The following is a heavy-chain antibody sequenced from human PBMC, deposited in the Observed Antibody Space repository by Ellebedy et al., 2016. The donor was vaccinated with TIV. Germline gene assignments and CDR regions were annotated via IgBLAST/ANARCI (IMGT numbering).Heavy chain of an antibody. J-gene: IGHJ5*02. CDR3: AKKEATGTPNWFDP. D-gene: IGHD1-1*01. V-gene: IGHV3-21*01. CDR2: ISYGTTYI. Sequence: PGGSLRLSCAASGFTFSDYSMNWVRQAPGKGLEWVSSISYGTTYIYYADSVKGRFTISRDDAKNSLFLQMNSLRAEDTAVYYCAKKEATGTPNWFDPWGQGTLVTVSS. CDR1: GFTFSDYS.